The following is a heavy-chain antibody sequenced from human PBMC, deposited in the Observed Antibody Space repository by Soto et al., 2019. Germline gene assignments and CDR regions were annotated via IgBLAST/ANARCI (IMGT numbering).Heavy chain of an antibody. V-gene: IGHV4-34*01. CDR2: IDHSGST. CDR1: GGSFNGYY. Sequence: QVQLQQWGAGLLKPSETLSLTCAVYGGSFNGYYWSWIRQPPGKGLEWIGEIDHSGSTNYNPSLKGRVTISVDTSRKQFSLRLTSVTAADTAVYYCARRGGGNYPFFFDYWGQGSLVTVSS. J-gene: IGHJ4*02. D-gene: IGHD1-26*01. CDR3: ARRGGGNYPFFFDY.